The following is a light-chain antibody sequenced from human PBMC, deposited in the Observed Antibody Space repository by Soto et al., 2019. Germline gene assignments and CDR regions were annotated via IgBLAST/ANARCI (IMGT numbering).Light chain of an antibody. CDR3: QQLNHYPLT. Sequence: DIQLAQSPSFLSASVGDRVTITCRASGDIKTSLAWYQQKPGKAPKFLMYAPSTLQSGVPSRFGGSGSGTEFTLTISGLXXXXXXXXYCQQLNHYPLTFGGGTTVXXX. CDR2: APS. CDR1: GDIKTS. V-gene: IGKV1-9*01. J-gene: IGKJ4*01.